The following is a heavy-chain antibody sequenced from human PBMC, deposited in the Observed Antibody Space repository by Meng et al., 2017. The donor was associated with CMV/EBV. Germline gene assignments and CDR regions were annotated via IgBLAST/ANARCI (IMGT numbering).Heavy chain of an antibody. Sequence: SVKVSCKASGYTFTSYDINWVRQATGQGLEWMGGIIPILGIANYAQKFQGRVTITADKSTSTAYMELSSLRSEDTAVYYCARGRITGTTSRGYYYYGMDVWGQGTTVTVSS. V-gene: IGHV1-69*10. CDR1: GYTFTSYD. CDR3: ARGRITGTTSRGYYYYGMDV. D-gene: IGHD1-7*01. CDR2: IIPILGIA. J-gene: IGHJ6*02.